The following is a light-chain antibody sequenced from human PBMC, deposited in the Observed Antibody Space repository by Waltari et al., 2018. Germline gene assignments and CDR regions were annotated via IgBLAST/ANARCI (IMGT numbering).Light chain of an antibody. CDR1: SSDIGRYDI. V-gene: IGLV2-23*02. J-gene: IGLJ3*02. Sequence: QSALTQPPAVSGSSGHAVTISCTGASSDIGRYDIVPWYQQHPGNAPILVISDVSKRPSVVSDRFSGSKSGDTASLTISGLQFEDEADYYCCSYAGNYVWVFGGGTRLTVL. CDR2: DVS. CDR3: CSYAGNYVWV.